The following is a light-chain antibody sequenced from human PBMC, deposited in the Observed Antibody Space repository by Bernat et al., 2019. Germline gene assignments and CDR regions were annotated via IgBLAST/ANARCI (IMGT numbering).Light chain of an antibody. CDR3: AAWDDSLNGV. Sequence: QSVLTQPPSASGSPGQSVTISCSGSSSNIGSNNVNWYQQLPGAAPKLLIYSNYERSSGVPDRFAGSKSGTSASLAISGPQSEDEGDYFCAAWDDSLNGVFGGGTKLTVL. CDR1: SSNIGSNN. CDR2: SNY. J-gene: IGLJ2*01. V-gene: IGLV1-44*01.